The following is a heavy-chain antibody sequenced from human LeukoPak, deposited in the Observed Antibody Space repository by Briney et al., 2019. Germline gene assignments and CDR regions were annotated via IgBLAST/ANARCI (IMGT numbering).Heavy chain of an antibody. V-gene: IGHV4-34*01. CDR1: GGSFSGYY. Sequence: ASETLSLTCAVYGGSFSGYYWSWIRQPPGKGLEWIGEINHSGSTNYNPSLKSRVAISVDTSKNQFSLKLSSVTAADTAVYYCVSGSYWRRSFDYWGQGTLVTVSS. CDR2: INHSGST. J-gene: IGHJ4*02. D-gene: IGHD1-26*01. CDR3: VSGSYWRRSFDY.